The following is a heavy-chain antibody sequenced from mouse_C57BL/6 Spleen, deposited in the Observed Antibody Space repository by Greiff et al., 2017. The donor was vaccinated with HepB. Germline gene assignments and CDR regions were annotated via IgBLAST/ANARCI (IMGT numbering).Heavy chain of an antibody. J-gene: IGHJ3*01. CDR3: ARYDYGMFAY. D-gene: IGHD2-4*01. CDR1: GFTFSDYY. CDR2: INYDGSST. Sequence: DVKLVESEGGLVQPGSSMKLSCTASGFTFSDYYMAWVRQVPEKGLEWVANINYDGSSTYYLDSLKSRFIISRDNAKNILYLQMSSLKSEDTATYYCARYDYGMFAYWGQGTLVTVSA. V-gene: IGHV5-16*01.